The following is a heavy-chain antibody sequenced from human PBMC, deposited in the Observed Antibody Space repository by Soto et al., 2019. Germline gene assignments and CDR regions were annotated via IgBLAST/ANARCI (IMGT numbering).Heavy chain of an antibody. J-gene: IGHJ4*02. CDR1: GFTFSSYA. V-gene: IGHV3-30-3*01. Sequence: QVQLVEPGGGVVQPGRSLRLSCAASGFTFSSYAMHWVRQAPGKGLEWVAVISYDGSNKYYADSVKGRFTISRDNSKNTLYLQMNSLRAEDTAVYYCARDGAFGDYWGQGTLVTVSS. CDR2: ISYDGSNK. D-gene: IGHD3-3*01. CDR3: ARDGAFGDY.